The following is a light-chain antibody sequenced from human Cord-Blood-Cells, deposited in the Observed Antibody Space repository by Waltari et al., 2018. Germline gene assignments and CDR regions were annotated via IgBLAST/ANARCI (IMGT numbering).Light chain of an antibody. V-gene: IGKV1-33*01. CDR1: QDISNY. J-gene: IGKJ3*01. CDR2: GAS. Sequence: IQMTQSPSTLSASVGDRVTITCQASQDISNYLNWYQQKPGKAPKLLIYGASNLETGVPSRFSGSGSGTDFTFTISSLQPEDIATYYCQQYDNLFTFGPGTKVDIK. CDR3: QQYDNLFT.